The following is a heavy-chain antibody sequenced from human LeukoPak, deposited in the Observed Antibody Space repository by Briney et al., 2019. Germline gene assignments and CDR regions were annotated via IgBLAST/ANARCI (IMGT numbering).Heavy chain of an antibody. CDR1: GGTFSSYA. V-gene: IGHV1-69*01. J-gene: IGHJ3*02. D-gene: IGHD3-10*01. Sequence: SVTVSCKASGGTFSSYAISWVRQAPGQGLEWMGGIIPIFGTANYAQKVQGRVTITADESTSTAYMELSSLRSEDTAVYYGAREGVGVRDSVAFDIWGQGTMVTVSS. CDR3: AREGVGVRDSVAFDI. CDR2: IIPIFGTA.